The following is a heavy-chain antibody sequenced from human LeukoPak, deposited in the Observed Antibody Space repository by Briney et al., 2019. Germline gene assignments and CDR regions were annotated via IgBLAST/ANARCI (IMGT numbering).Heavy chain of an antibody. CDR2: ISGSGGST. CDR1: GFTFSSYA. CDR3: AKYPDHYYYYMDV. J-gene: IGHJ6*03. V-gene: IGHV3-23*01. Sequence: GGSLRLSCAASGFTFSSYAMSWVRQAPGKGLEWVSAISGSGGSTYYADSVKGRFTISRDNSKNTLYLHMNSLRAEDTAVYYCAKYPDHYYYYMDVWGKGTTVTVSS.